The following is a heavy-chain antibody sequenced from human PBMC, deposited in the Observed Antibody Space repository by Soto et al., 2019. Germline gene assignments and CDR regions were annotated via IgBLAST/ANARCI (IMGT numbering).Heavy chain of an antibody. J-gene: IGHJ5*02. CDR3: ARGKYYDVSTGYSTFDP. D-gene: IGHD3-9*01. V-gene: IGHV3-74*01. CDR1: GVPFSSYS. CDR2: VNSDGSTT. Sequence: GGSLSLSCVISGVPFSSYSMSWVRQVPGKGLVWVSRVNSDGSTTNYADSVKGRFTISRDNAKNTLFLQMNSLRVEDTAVYYCARGKYYDVSTGYSTFDPWGQGVPVTVSS.